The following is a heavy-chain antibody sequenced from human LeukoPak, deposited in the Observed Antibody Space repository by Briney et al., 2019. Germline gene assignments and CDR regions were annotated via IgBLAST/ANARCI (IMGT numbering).Heavy chain of an antibody. CDR2: ISYRGST. V-gene: IGHV4-59*01. D-gene: IGHD3-9*01. CDR3: ASTYYDILTGYSFEY. J-gene: IGHJ4*02. Sequence: SETLSLTCTVSGGSISGYYWSWIRQPPGKGLEWMGHISYRGSTNYKPSLQSRITISVDTSKNQFSLQLNSVTAADTAIYYCASTYYDILTGYSFEYWGQGTLVTVSS. CDR1: GGSISGYY.